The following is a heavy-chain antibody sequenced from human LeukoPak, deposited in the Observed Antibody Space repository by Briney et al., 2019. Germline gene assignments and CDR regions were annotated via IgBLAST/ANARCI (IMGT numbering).Heavy chain of an antibody. V-gene: IGHV4-38-2*02. CDR3: ARDGGYPTTDEGFDP. CDR1: GYSIGRDYY. D-gene: IGHD5-12*01. Sequence: SETLSLTCKVSGYSIGRDYYWAWLRQPPGEGLEWIGSIFHTGRTVYNPSYESRLTISMGTSKNEFFLRLNSVTAADTAVYFCARDGGYPTTDEGFDPWGLGTLVTVSS. CDR2: IFHTGRT. J-gene: IGHJ5*02.